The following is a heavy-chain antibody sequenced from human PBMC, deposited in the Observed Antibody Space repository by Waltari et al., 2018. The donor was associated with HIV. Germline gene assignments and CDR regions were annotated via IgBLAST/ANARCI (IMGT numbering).Heavy chain of an antibody. J-gene: IGHJ4*02. CDR2: IIPMSNTA. Sequence: QLVQSGAEVRQPGSSVRVSCKASGGEFNSYSINWVRQVNGQGLEWLGRIIPMSNTAKNARKCQGRVTITADKSTSTAYMELSSLKSDDTGVYYCASARETMGVDFESWGQGSLVTVSS. CDR3: ASARETMGVDFES. D-gene: IGHD3-10*01. CDR1: GGEFNSYS. V-gene: IGHV1-69*08.